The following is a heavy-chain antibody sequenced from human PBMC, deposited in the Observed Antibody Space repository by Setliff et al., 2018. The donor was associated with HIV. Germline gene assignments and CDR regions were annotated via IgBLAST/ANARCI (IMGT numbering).Heavy chain of an antibody. Sequence: GSLRLSCAAPGFTFSSFAMTWVRQAPGKGLEWVTTIRGYDEATHYTDSVKGRFTISRDISRNTLYLQMNSLRVEDTAVYYCAKVGSSGYYEMCDYWGQGTLVTVSS. CDR3: AKVGSSGYYEMCDY. V-gene: IGHV3-23*01. D-gene: IGHD5-12*01. J-gene: IGHJ4*02. CDR2: IRGYDEAT. CDR1: GFTFSSFA.